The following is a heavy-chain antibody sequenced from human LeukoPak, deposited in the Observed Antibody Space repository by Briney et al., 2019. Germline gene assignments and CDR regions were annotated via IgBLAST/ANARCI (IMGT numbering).Heavy chain of an antibody. V-gene: IGHV3-7*01. Sequence: GGSLRLSCAASGFTFSSYWMSWVRQAPGKGLEWVANIKQDGSEKDYVDSVKGRFTISRDNAKNSLYLQMNSLRAEDTAVYYCGREIEAPGKTLDYWGQGTLVTVSS. J-gene: IGHJ4*02. CDR3: GREIEAPGKTLDY. CDR2: IKQDGSEK. CDR1: GFTFSSYW.